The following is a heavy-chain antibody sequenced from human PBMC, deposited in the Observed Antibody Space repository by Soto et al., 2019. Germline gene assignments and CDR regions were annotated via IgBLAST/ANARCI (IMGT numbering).Heavy chain of an antibody. CDR2: IYYSGST. CDR3: ARHALYWASCYDY. J-gene: IGHJ4*02. V-gene: IGHV4-59*08. Sequence: SETLSLTCTVSGGSISSYYWSWIRQPPGKGLEWIGYIYYSGSTNYNPSLKSRVTISVDTSKNQFSLKLSSVTAADTAVYYCARHALYWASCYDYWGQGTLVTVSS. CDR1: GGSISSYY. D-gene: IGHD2-2*01.